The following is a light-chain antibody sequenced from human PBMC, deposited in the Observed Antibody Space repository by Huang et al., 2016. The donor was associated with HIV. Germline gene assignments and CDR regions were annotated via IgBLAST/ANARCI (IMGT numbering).Light chain of an antibody. V-gene: IGKV3-20*01. CDR1: QSVSSD. Sequence: EIVLTQSPGTLSLSPGERATLSCMASQSVSSDVAWYQQKPGQAPRRLSYGASTRATGIQDRFSGSGSGTDFTLTISRLEPEDFAVYYCQQSDTSPQTFGQGTKLEIK. CDR3: QQSDTSPQT. J-gene: IGKJ2*01. CDR2: GAS.